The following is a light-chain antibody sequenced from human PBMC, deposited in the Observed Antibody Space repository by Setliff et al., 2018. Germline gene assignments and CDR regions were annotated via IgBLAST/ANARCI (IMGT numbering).Light chain of an antibody. CDR1: SSDIGGYNY. CDR3: SSYAGSNNFPYV. Sequence: QSALTQPASVSGSPGQSISISCTGTSSDIGGYNYVSWYQQYPGKAPKLIIYDVSKRPSGVPDRFSGSKSGNTASLTVSGLQAEDEADYYCSSYAGSNNFPYVFGTGTKVTVL. J-gene: IGLJ1*01. CDR2: DVS. V-gene: IGLV2-8*01.